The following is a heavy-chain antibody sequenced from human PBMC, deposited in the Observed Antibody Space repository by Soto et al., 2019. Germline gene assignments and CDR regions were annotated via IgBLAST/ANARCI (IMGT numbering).Heavy chain of an antibody. CDR3: AKTLNYYGSGSPDY. Sequence: EVQLLESGGGLVQPGGSLRLSCAASAFTFSSYGMSWVRQAPGKGLEWVSAISGGGDNTYYADSVKGRFTISRDNSKNMLYLQMNSLTAEDTAVYYCAKTLNYYGSGSPDYWGQGTLVTVSS. CDR2: ISGGGDNT. V-gene: IGHV3-23*01. J-gene: IGHJ4*02. CDR1: AFTFSSYG. D-gene: IGHD3-10*01.